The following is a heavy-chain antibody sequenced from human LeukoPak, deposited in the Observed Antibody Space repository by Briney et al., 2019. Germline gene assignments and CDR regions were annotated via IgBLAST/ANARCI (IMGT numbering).Heavy chain of an antibody. CDR3: ARGKAYYYGSVALFDY. Sequence: SETLSLTCTVSGGSISSSSYYWGWIPQPPGKGLEWIGSIYYSGSTYYNPSLKSRVTISVDTSKNQFSLKLSSVTAADTAVYYCARGKAYYYGSVALFDYWGQGTLVTVSS. CDR1: GGSISSSSYY. J-gene: IGHJ4*02. CDR2: IYYSGST. V-gene: IGHV4-39*07. D-gene: IGHD3-10*01.